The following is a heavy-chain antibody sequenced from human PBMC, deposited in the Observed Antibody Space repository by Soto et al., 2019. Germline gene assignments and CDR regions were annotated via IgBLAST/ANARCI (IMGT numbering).Heavy chain of an antibody. D-gene: IGHD2-21*02. Sequence: QVQLVQSGAEVKKPGSSVKVSCKASGGTFSSYAISWVRQAPGQGLEWMGGIIPIFGTANYAQKFQGRVTITADESTSTAYMVLRSLRSEDAAVYYCARGKCGGDCLDAFVIWGQGTMVTVSS. CDR1: GGTFSSYA. V-gene: IGHV1-69*12. CDR3: ARGKCGGDCLDAFVI. J-gene: IGHJ3*02. CDR2: IIPIFGTA.